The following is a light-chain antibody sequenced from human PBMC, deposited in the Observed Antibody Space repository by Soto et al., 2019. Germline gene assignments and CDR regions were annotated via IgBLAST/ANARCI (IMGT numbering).Light chain of an antibody. Sequence: QSALTQPASVSGSPGQSITISCTRTSSDVGGYNYVSWCQQHPGKAPKLMIYDVRNRPSGVSNRFSGSKSVNTASLTISGLQAEDEADYYCSSYTTISTYVFGTGTKVTVL. J-gene: IGLJ1*01. CDR2: DVR. V-gene: IGLV2-14*01. CDR1: SSDVGGYNY. CDR3: SSYTTISTYV.